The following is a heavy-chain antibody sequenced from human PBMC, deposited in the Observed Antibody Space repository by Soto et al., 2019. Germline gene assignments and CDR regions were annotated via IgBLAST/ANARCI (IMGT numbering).Heavy chain of an antibody. CDR1: GGSISSYY. CDR3: AGRASRYYYDSSGYFDY. J-gene: IGHJ4*02. Sequence: SETLSLTCTVSGGSISSYYWSWIRQPPGKGLEWIGYIYYSGSTNYNPSLKSRVTISVDTSKNQFSLKLSSVTAADTAVYYCAGRASRYYYDSSGYFDYWAQGNLVTVSS. CDR2: IYYSGST. D-gene: IGHD3-22*01. V-gene: IGHV4-59*01.